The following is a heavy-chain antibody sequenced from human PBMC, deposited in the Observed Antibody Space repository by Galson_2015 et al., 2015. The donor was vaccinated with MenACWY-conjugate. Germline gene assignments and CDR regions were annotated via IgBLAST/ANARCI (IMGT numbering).Heavy chain of an antibody. CDR2: IRAYNGNT. V-gene: IGHV1-18*01. J-gene: IGHJ4*02. CDR1: GYTFTSYG. CDR3: ARAIWFGADY. D-gene: IGHD3-10*01. Sequence: AVKVCGKASGYTFTSYGISWMQHAPGQGLEWMGWIRAYNGNTNYAQKLQGRVTITTDTSTSTAYMELRSLRSDDPAVYYCARAIWFGADYWGQGTLVTVSS.